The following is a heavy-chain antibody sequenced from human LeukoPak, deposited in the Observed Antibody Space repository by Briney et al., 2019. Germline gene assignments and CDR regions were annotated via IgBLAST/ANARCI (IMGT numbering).Heavy chain of an antibody. J-gene: IGHJ6*02. CDR1: GFTFSDSA. CDR3: SRWEVGSTAAMDV. V-gene: IGHV3-73*01. D-gene: IGHD3-22*01. Sequence: GGSLRLSCAASGFTFSDSAIHWVRQASGKGLEWVGRIRSKPNSYATAYAASVKGRFTVSRDDSKNTAYLEMNSLKTEDTAVYYCSRWEVGSTAAMDVWGQGTTVTASS. CDR2: IRSKPNSYAT.